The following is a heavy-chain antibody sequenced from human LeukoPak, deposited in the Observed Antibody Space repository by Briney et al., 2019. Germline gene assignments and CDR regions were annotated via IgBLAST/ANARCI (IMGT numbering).Heavy chain of an antibody. V-gene: IGHV4-59*01. CDR1: GGSISSYY. Sequence: SETLSLTCTVSGGSISSYYWSWIRQPPGKGLEWIGYIYYSGSTNYNPSLKSRVTISVDTSKNQFSLKLSSVTAADTAVYYCARGPLWFGVPYGMDVWGQGTTVTVSS. D-gene: IGHD3-10*01. CDR2: IYYSGST. J-gene: IGHJ6*02. CDR3: ARGPLWFGVPYGMDV.